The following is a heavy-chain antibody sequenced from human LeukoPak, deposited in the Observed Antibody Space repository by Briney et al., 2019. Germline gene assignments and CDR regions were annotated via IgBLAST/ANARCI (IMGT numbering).Heavy chain of an antibody. CDR2: INAGNGNT. CDR1: GYTFTGYA. Sequence: ASVKVSCKASGYTFTGYAMHWVRQAPGQRLEWMGWINAGNGNTKYSQKFQGRVTITRDTSASTAYMELSSLRSEDTAVYYCARDQRLYYGSGSYNPWYFDLWGRGTLVTVSS. CDR3: ARDQRLYYGSGSYNPWYFDL. V-gene: IGHV1-3*01. J-gene: IGHJ2*01. D-gene: IGHD3-10*01.